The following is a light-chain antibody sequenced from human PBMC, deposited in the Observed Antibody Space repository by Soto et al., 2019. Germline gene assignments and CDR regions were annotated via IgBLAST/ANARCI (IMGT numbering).Light chain of an antibody. Sequence: EIVLTQHPATVSVSPGERATLSCGASQSVSSNLAWYQHKPGQAPRLLIYGVSTRDTGVPDRFSGSASGTEFTLTISSLQSEDFAVYYCQQYNNRPRTFGQGTRLEIK. J-gene: IGKJ5*01. V-gene: IGKV3-15*01. CDR1: QSVSSN. CDR2: GVS. CDR3: QQYNNRPRT.